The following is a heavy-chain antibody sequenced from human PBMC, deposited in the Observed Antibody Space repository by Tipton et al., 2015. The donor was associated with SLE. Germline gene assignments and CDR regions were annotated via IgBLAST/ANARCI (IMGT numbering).Heavy chain of an antibody. J-gene: IGHJ4*02. V-gene: IGHV4-59*08. CDR2: IYYSGST. D-gene: IGHD5-12*01. Sequence: TLSLTCTVSGGSISSYYWSWVRQPPGKGLEWIGYIYYSGSTNYNPSLKSRVTISVDTSKNQFSLKLSSVTAADTAVYYCARQKRGVATITGVWYWGQGTLVTVSS. CDR1: GGSISSYY. CDR3: ARQKRGVATITGVWY.